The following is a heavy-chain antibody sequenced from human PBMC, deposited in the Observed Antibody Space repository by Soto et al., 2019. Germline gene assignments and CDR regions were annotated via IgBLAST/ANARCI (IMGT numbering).Heavy chain of an antibody. V-gene: IGHV4-34*01. CDR1: GRSFSGYY. Sequence: QVQLQQWGAGLLKPSETLSLTCAVYGRSFSGYYWSWIRQPPGKGLEWIGEINHSGSTNYNPSLKSRVTISVDTSKNQFSLKLSSVTAADTAVYYCARGATIAAAGKFDYWGQGTLVTVSS. J-gene: IGHJ4*02. D-gene: IGHD6-13*01. CDR2: INHSGST. CDR3: ARGATIAAAGKFDY.